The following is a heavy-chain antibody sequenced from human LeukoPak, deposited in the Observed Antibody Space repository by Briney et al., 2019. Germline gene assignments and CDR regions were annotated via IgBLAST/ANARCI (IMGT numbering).Heavy chain of an antibody. CDR1: GFTFSSYA. V-gene: IGHV3-23*01. CDR3: AKVPRHFLAPLTPVDY. J-gene: IGHJ4*02. CDR2: ISGSGGST. Sequence: GGSLRLSCAASGFTFSSYAMSWVRQAPGKGLEWVSVISGSGGSTYYADSVKGRFTISRDNSKNTLYLQMNSLRAEDTAVYYCAKVPRHFLAPLTPVDYWGQGTLVTVSS. D-gene: IGHD4-23*01.